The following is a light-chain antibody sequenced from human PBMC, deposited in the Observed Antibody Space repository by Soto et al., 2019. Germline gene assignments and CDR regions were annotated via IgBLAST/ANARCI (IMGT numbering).Light chain of an antibody. V-gene: IGLV2-23*01. Sequence: QSVLTQPASVSGSPGQSITISCTGTSSDVGSYNLVSWYQQPPGKAPKLMIYEGNKRPPGVSNRFSGSKSGNTASLTISGLQADDEADYYCCSFAGSPYVFGTGTKLTVL. J-gene: IGLJ1*01. CDR1: SSDVGSYNL. CDR2: EGN. CDR3: CSFAGSPYV.